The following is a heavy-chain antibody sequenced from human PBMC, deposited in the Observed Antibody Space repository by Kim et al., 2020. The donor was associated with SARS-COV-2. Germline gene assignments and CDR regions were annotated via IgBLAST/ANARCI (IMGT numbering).Heavy chain of an antibody. J-gene: IGHJ6*02. V-gene: IGHV1-24*01. Sequence: ASVKVSCKVSGYTLTELSMHWVRQAPGKGLEWMGGFDPEDGETIYAQKFQGRVTMTEDTSTDTAYMELSSLRSEDTVVYYCATAPALHCSSTSCGYYYGMDVWGQGTTVTVSS. CDR2: FDPEDGET. CDR3: ATAPALHCSSTSCGYYYGMDV. CDR1: GYTLTELS. D-gene: IGHD2-2*01.